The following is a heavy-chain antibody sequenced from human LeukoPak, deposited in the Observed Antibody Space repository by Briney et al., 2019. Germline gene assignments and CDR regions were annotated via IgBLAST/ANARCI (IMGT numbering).Heavy chain of an antibody. CDR2: MNPNSGNT. D-gene: IGHD5-18*01. CDR1: GYTFTSYD. J-gene: IGHJ6*03. CDR3: ARATDTAMVHLYYYYYMDV. Sequence: ASVKVSCKASGYTFTSYDINWVRQATGQGLEWMGWMNPNSGNTGYAQKFQGRVTITRNTSISTAYMELSSLGSEDTAVYYCARATDTAMVHLYYYYYMDVWGKGTTVTVSS. V-gene: IGHV1-8*03.